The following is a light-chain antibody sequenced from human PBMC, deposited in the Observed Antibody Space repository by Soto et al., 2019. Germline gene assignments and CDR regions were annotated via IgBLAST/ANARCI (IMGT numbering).Light chain of an antibody. CDR3: QQYNDWWT. J-gene: IGKJ1*01. CDR1: QTISTW. V-gene: IGKV1-5*01. CDR2: DAS. Sequence: DIQVPQSPPTLSASVGDRVTITCRASQTISTWMAWYQQKPGKAPKLLVYDASTLQSGVPSRFSGSGSGTDFTLTISSLQSEDFAVYYCQQYNDWWTFGQGTKVDIK.